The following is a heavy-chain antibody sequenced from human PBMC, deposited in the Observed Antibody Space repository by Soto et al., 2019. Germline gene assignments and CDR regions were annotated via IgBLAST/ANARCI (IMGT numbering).Heavy chain of an antibody. D-gene: IGHD4-17*01. J-gene: IGHJ6*02. CDR3: AKTIPRHDYGDKGYYYGFDV. CDR1: GFTFSSYA. Sequence: GGSLRLSCAASGFTFSSYAMSWVRQAPGKGLEWVSAISSSGGSTYYADSVKGRFTISRDNSKNTLYLQMNSLRAEDTAVYYCAKTIPRHDYGDKGYYYGFDVWGQGTTVTVSS. V-gene: IGHV3-23*01. CDR2: ISSSGGST.